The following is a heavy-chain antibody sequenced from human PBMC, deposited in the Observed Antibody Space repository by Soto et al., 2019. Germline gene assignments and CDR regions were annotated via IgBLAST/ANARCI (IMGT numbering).Heavy chain of an antibody. V-gene: IGHV5-51*01. Sequence: GESLKISCKGSGYSFTSYWIGWVRQMPGKGLEWMGIIYPGDSDTRYSPSFQGQVTISADKSISTAYLQMNNLRAEDTGVYYCAKDLRYNWNPAAPGGLDYWGQGILVTVSS. J-gene: IGHJ4*02. D-gene: IGHD1-20*01. CDR3: AKDLRYNWNPAAPGGLDY. CDR2: IYPGDSDT. CDR1: GYSFTSYW.